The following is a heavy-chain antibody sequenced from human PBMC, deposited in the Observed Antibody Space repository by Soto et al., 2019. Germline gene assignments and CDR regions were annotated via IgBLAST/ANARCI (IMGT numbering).Heavy chain of an antibody. CDR1: TYNFTNYW. Sequence: GESLKISCKGSTYNFTNYWIGWVRQMPGTGLEWMGVINPDDSDTRYSPSFQGQVTISADKSINTAHLQWSSLQASDTGIYYCARRGGSTRGDAFDIWGQGTMVTVSS. V-gene: IGHV5-51*01. CDR2: INPDDSDT. CDR3: ARRGGSTRGDAFDI. J-gene: IGHJ3*02. D-gene: IGHD2-15*01.